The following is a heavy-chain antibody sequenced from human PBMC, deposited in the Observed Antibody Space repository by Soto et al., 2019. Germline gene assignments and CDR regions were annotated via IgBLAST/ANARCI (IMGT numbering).Heavy chain of an antibody. CDR2: IIPILGIA. V-gene: IGHV1-69*02. J-gene: IGHJ4*02. CDR1: GGTFSSYT. CDR3: ATYSSSWYAIDY. D-gene: IGHD6-13*01. Sequence: QVQLVQSGAEVKKPGSSVKVSYKASGGTFSSYTISWVRQAPGQGLEWMGRIIPILGIANYAQKFQGRVTITADKSTSTAYMELSSLRSEDTAVYYCATYSSSWYAIDYWGQGTLVTVSS.